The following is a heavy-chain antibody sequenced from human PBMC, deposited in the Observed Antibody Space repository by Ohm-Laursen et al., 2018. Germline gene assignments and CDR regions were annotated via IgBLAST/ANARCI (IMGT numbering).Heavy chain of an antibody. CDR1: GFTFSSYA. Sequence: SLRLSCAASGFTFSSYAMSWVRQAPGKGLEWVSFISVSGGTTYYRDSVKGRFTISRDNSKNSLYLQMNTLRVDGTAVYYCATFYNHAGSGWGRPCDHWGQGTLVTVSA. V-gene: IGHV3-23*01. D-gene: IGHD3-22*01. CDR2: ISVSGGTT. CDR3: ATFYNHAGSGWGRPCDH. J-gene: IGHJ4*02.